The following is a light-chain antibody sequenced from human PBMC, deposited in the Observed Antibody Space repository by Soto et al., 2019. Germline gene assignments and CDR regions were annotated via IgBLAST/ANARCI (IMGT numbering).Light chain of an antibody. V-gene: IGKV3-11*01. J-gene: IGKJ1*01. CDR1: QSVSSN. CDR3: QQRYNWPPWT. CDR2: DAS. Sequence: EILLTKSPATLSVSPRERATLSCRASQSVSSNLAWYQQKPGQAPRLFIYDASTRATGIPARFSGSVSRTDLSLTISSLETEDFAVYFCQQRYNWPPWTFGQGTKVDIK.